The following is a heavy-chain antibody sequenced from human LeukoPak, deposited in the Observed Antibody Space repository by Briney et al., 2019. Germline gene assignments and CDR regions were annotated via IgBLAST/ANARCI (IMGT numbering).Heavy chain of an antibody. Sequence: ASVKVSCKASGYTFTGYYMHWVRQAPGQGLEWMGWINPNSGGTNHAQKFQGRVTMTRDTSISTAYMELSRLRSDDTAVYYCARDYYDSSGYWIEKDYWGQGTLVTVSS. J-gene: IGHJ4*02. CDR3: ARDYYDSSGYWIEKDY. D-gene: IGHD3-22*01. CDR2: INPNSGGT. V-gene: IGHV1-2*02. CDR1: GYTFTGYY.